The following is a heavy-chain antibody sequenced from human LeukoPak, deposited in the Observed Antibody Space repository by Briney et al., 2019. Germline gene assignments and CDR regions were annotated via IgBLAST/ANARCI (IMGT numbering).Heavy chain of an antibody. J-gene: IGHJ3*02. CDR1: GGSFSGYY. D-gene: IGHD5-18*01. Sequence: SETLSLTCAVYGGSFSGYYWSWIRQPPEKGLEWIGEINHSGSTNYNPSLKSRVTISVDTSKNQFSLKLSSVTAADTAVYYCARPAPHSYGLDDAFDIWGQGTMVTVSS. CDR3: ARPAPHSYGLDDAFDI. CDR2: INHSGST. V-gene: IGHV4-34*01.